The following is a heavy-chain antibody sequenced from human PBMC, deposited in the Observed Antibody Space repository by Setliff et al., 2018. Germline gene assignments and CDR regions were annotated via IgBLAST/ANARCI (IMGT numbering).Heavy chain of an antibody. CDR2: IYPGDSDT. CDR1: GYSFTTYW. J-gene: IGHJ4*02. CDR3: ASNPFNSGPPYYFDY. D-gene: IGHD6-19*01. Sequence: GESLKISCKGSGYSFTTYWIGWVRQMPGKGLEWMGIIYPGDSDTRHSPSFQGHVTISADKSITTAFMQLSSLRSDDTAVYYCASNPFNSGPPYYFDYWGQGTLVTVSS. V-gene: IGHV5-51*01.